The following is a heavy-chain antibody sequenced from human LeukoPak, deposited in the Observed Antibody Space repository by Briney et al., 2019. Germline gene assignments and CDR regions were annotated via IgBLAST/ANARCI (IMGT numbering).Heavy chain of an antibody. CDR1: GFIFSSYW. D-gene: IGHD5-24*01. Sequence: GVSLRLSGAASGFIFSSYWMSWVHQAPGNGLDSVANINKDGGEKYYMESVKGRFTISRDNSKNSLYLQMNSLTVEDTAVYYCARDMGWQQFDQWGQGTLVTVSS. J-gene: IGHJ4*02. CDR3: ARDMGWQQFDQ. CDR2: INKDGGEK. V-gene: IGHV3-7*01.